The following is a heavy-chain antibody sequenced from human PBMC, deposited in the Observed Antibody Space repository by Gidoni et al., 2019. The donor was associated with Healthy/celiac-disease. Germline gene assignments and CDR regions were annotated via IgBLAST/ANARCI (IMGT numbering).Heavy chain of an antibody. CDR1: GFSLSPSGAG. CDR3: AHLYCGGDCYSRNDAFDI. D-gene: IGHD2-21*01. CDR2: IYWDDDK. V-gene: IGHV2-5*02. Sequence: QITLKESGPPLVIPTQTLTLSCTFSGFSLSPSGAGVGWIRQPPGTALEWLALIYWDDDKRYSPSLKSRLTITKDTSKNQVVLTMTNMDPVDTATYYCAHLYCGGDCYSRNDAFDIWGQGTMVTVSS. J-gene: IGHJ3*02.